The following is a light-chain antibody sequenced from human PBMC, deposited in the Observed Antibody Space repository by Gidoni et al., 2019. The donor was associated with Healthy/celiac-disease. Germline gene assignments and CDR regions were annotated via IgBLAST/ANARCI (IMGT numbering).Light chain of an antibody. Sequence: EIVMTQTTDTLSVSPGERATLSCRASQSVSSNLARYQQKPGQAPRLLIYGASTRATCIPARFSGSWSGTEFTLTILSLQSEDFAVYYCQQYNNWPPATFGEXTKVEIK. CDR2: GAS. CDR3: QQYNNWPPAT. CDR1: QSVSSN. J-gene: IGKJ1*01. V-gene: IGKV3-15*01.